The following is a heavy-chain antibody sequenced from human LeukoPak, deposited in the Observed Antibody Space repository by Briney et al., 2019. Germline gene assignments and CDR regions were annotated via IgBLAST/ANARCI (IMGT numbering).Heavy chain of an antibody. CDR3: ARAKDCSSTSCYLWFDP. V-gene: IGHV1-2*06. Sequence: GASVKVSCKASGYTFTGYYMHWVRQAPGQGLEWMGRINPNSGGTNYAQKFQGRVTMTRDTSISTAYMELSRLRSDDTAVYCCARAKDCSSTSCYLWFDPWGQGTLVTVSS. J-gene: IGHJ5*02. CDR2: INPNSGGT. D-gene: IGHD2-2*01. CDR1: GYTFTGYY.